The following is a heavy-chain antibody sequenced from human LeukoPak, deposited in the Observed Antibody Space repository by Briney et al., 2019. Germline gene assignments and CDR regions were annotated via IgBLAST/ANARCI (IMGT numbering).Heavy chain of an antibody. CDR2: ISYDGSNK. CDR1: GFTFSSYA. CDR3: ARSRPHYYDSSGYYHNWFDP. J-gene: IGHJ5*02. Sequence: PGGSLRLSCAASGFTFSSYAMHWVRQAPGKGLEWVAVISYDGSNKYYADSVKGRFTISRDNSKNTLYLQMNSLRAEDTAVYYCARSRPHYYDSSGYYHNWFDPWGQGTLVTVSS. V-gene: IGHV3-30-3*01. D-gene: IGHD3-22*01.